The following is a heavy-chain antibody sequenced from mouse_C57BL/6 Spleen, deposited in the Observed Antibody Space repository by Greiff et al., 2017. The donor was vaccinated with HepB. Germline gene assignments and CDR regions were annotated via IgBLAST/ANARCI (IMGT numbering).Heavy chain of an antibody. V-gene: IGHV1-61*01. CDR1: GYTFTSYW. Sequence: VQLQQPGAELVRPGSSVKLSCKASGYTFTSYWMDWVKQRPGQGLEWIGNIYPSDSETHYNQKFKDKATLTVDKSSSTAYMQLSSLTSEDSAVYYCARGTTVVSYAMDYWGQGTSVTVSS. CDR3: ARGTTVVSYAMDY. CDR2: IYPSDSET. D-gene: IGHD1-1*01. J-gene: IGHJ4*01.